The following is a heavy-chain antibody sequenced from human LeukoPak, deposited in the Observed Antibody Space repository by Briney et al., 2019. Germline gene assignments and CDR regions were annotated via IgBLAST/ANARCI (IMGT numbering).Heavy chain of an antibody. CDR2: IYYTGST. Sequence: SETLSLTCTVTGGSISSYYWSWLRQPPGKGLEWIGYIYYTGSTNYNPSLKSRVTISVDTSKNQFSLKLSSVTAADTPVYYCARQQLSQLYYFDNWGQGTLVTVSS. CDR3: ARQQLSQLYYFDN. D-gene: IGHD6-6*01. V-gene: IGHV4-59*08. CDR1: GGSISSYY. J-gene: IGHJ4*02.